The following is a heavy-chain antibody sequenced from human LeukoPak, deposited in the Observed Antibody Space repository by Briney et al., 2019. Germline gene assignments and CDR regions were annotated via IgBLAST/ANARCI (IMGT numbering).Heavy chain of an antibody. CDR3: ARTFWSGYSWFDP. V-gene: IGHV4-4*09. CDR1: GGSISSYY. CDR2: IYTSGST. D-gene: IGHD3-3*01. Sequence: PSETLSLTCTVPGGSISSYYWSWIRQPPGKGLEWIGYIYTSGSTNYNPSLKSRVTISVDTSKNQFSLKLSSVTAADTAVYYCARTFWSGYSWFDPCGQGTLVTVSS. J-gene: IGHJ5*02.